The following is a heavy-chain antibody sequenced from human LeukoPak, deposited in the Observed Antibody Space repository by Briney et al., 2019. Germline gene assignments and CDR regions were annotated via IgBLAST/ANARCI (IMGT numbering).Heavy chain of an antibody. Sequence: WVSLSLSCSGYGFTCCSFGMHWDRQAQGMGPKWVTVISLDGSKEYYGGCGKGRFSISRDNSKNTLYLQMNSLRAEDTAVYYCAKYLRGYSYGLDYWGQGTLVTVSS. CDR1: GFTCCSFG. CDR2: ISLDGSKE. V-gene: IGHV3-30*18. D-gene: IGHD5-12*01. CDR3: AKYLRGYSYGLDY. J-gene: IGHJ4*02.